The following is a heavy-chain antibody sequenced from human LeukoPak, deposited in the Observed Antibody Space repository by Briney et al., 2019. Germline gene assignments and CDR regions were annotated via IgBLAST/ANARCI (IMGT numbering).Heavy chain of an antibody. CDR2: ISGSGVTT. D-gene: IGHD3-3*01. CDR1: GFTFRSYA. CDR3: AKEYYDFWSGYPHDY. J-gene: IGHJ4*02. V-gene: IGHV3-23*01. Sequence: GGSLRLSCAASGFTFRSYAMSWVRQAPGKGLDWVSAISGSGVTTFYADSVKGRFTISRDNSKNTLYLQMNSLRAEDTAVYYCAKEYYDFWSGYPHDYWGQGTLVTVSS.